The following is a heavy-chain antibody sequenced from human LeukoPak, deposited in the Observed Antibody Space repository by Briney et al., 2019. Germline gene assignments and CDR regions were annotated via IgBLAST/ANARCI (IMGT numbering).Heavy chain of an antibody. J-gene: IGHJ4*02. Sequence: PSETLSLTCTVSGGSISSYYWSWIRQPPGKGLEWIGYIYTSGSTNYNPSRKSRVTISVDTSKNQFSLKLSSVTAADTAVYYCARHPGYYDSSGYYSWFDYWGQGTLVTVSS. V-gene: IGHV4-4*09. D-gene: IGHD3-22*01. CDR1: GGSISSYY. CDR3: ARHPGYYDSSGYYSWFDY. CDR2: IYTSGST.